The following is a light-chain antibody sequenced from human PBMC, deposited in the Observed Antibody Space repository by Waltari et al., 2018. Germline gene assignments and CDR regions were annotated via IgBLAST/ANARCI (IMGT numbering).Light chain of an antibody. J-gene: IGLJ3*02. CDR3: GTWDDSLNSRV. CDR2: DND. CDR1: SFNIENHF. V-gene: IGLV1-51*01. Sequence: QSVLTQPPSVSAAPRQMVPLSCSGRSFNIENHFVSLYQQLPGAAPKLIIYDNDKRPSGIPDRFSGSRSGTSATLGITRLQTEDEADYYCGTWDDSLNSRVFGGGTKVTVL.